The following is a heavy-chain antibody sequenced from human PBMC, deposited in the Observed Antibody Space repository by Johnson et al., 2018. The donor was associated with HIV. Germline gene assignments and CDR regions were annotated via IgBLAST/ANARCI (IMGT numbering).Heavy chain of an antibody. CDR3: AKDLFTEREDDVFDV. CDR2: ISYDGSNQ. CDR1: GFTFSSYA. Sequence: QVQLVESGGGVVQPGRSLRLSCAASGFTFSSYAMHWVRQAPGKGLEWEAVISYDGSNQYYSDSVKGRFTISRDNSKITLYHQMNSLRAEDTAVYYCAKDLFTEREDDVFDVWGQGTMVTVSS. J-gene: IGHJ3*01. D-gene: IGHD1-26*01. V-gene: IGHV3-30*14.